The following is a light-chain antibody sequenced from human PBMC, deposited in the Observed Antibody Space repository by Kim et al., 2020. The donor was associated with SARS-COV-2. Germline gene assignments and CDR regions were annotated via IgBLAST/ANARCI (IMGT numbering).Light chain of an antibody. CDR1: SGHSSYA. CDR2: LNSDGSH. J-gene: IGLJ3*02. V-gene: IGLV4-69*01. CDR3: KTWGTGIQV. Sequence: QLVLTQSPSASASLGASVKLTCTLSSGHSSYAIAWHQQQPEKGPRFLMKLNSDGSHSKGDEIPDRFSGSSSGAERYLTISSLQSEDETDYYCKTWGTGIQVFGGGTKLTVL.